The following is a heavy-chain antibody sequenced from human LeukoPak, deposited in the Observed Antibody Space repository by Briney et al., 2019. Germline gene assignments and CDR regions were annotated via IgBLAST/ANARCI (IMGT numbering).Heavy chain of an antibody. CDR1: TFSSYA. J-gene: IGHJ4*02. D-gene: IGHD5-18*01. CDR3: ARDYQGGYGDKTVDY. CDR2: IYYSGST. Sequence: TFSSYAMSWVRQAPGKGLEWIGSIYYSGSTYYNPSLKSRVTISVDTSKNQFSLKLSSVTAADTAVYYCARDYQGGYGDKTVDYWGQGTLVTVSS. V-gene: IGHV4-39*07.